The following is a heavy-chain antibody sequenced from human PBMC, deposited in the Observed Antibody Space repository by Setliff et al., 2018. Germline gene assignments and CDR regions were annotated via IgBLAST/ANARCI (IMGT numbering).Heavy chain of an antibody. Sequence: GASVKVSCKASGYTFTRYGISWVRQAPGKGFEWMGWIGPYNGNTYYAQKLQGRVTMTTDTSTSTAYMELRSLRSDDTAMYYCERLVRYCTTTSCQRTSGDDFWGQGTLVTVSS. D-gene: IGHD2-2*01. CDR1: GYTFTRYG. CDR2: IGPYNGNT. CDR3: ERLVRYCTTTSCQRTSGDDF. V-gene: IGHV1-18*01. J-gene: IGHJ4*02.